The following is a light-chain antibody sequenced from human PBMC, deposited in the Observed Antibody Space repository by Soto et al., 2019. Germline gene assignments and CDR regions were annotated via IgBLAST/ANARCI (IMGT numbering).Light chain of an antibody. CDR2: DAS. J-gene: IGKJ4*01. CDR3: QQYSNWLT. Sequence: EIFMTQSPDALSLSPGEVATLSFRASQTVSSNLALYQQKPGQAPRLLIYDASTRATGIPARSSGSGSGAEFTLIISSLQSEDFAVYYCQQYSNWLTFGGGTKVDIK. CDR1: QTVSSN. V-gene: IGKV3-15*01.